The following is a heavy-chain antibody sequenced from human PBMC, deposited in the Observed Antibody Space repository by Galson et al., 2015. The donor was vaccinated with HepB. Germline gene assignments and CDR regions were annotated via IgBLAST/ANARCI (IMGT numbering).Heavy chain of an antibody. V-gene: IGHV1-24*01. CDR2: FDPEDGET. D-gene: IGHD6-13*01. Sequence: SVKVSCKVSGYTLTELSMHWVRQAPGKGLEWMGGFDPEDGETIYAQKFQGRVTMTEDTSTDTAYMELSSLRSEDTAVYYCATDGIARGEGYHYYYGMDVWGQGTTVTVSS. CDR1: GYTLTELS. CDR3: ATDGIARGEGYHYYYGMDV. J-gene: IGHJ6*02.